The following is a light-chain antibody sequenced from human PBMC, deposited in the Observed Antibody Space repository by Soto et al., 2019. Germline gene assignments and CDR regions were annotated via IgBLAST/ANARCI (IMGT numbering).Light chain of an antibody. Sequence: EIVLTQSPGTLSLSPGERATLSCRASQSVSSNYLAWYQQKRGQAPRLLIYGASSMATGIPTRFSGSGSGTSFTLTISRLELEDFAVYYCQQYDTSPRTFGQGTKVEI. CDR2: GAS. V-gene: IGKV3-20*01. CDR1: QSVSSNY. CDR3: QQYDTSPRT. J-gene: IGKJ1*01.